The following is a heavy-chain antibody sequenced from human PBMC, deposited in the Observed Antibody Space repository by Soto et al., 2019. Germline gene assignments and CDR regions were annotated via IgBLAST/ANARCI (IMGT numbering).Heavy chain of an antibody. D-gene: IGHD6-19*01. Sequence: GSLRLSCAASGFTFSSYAMSWVRQAPGKGLEWVSAISGSGGSTYYADSVKGRFTISRDNSKNTLYLQMNSLRAEDTAVYYCAKATRWLVQRGPYYGMDVWGQGTTVTVSS. J-gene: IGHJ6*02. CDR2: ISGSGGST. CDR3: AKATRWLVQRGPYYGMDV. V-gene: IGHV3-23*01. CDR1: GFTFSSYA.